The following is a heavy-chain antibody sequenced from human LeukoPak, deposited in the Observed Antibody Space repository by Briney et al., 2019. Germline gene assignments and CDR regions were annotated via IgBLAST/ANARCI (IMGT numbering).Heavy chain of an antibody. CDR3: ARHAFKWLVRY. CDR2: IYYSGST. CDR1: GGSISSYY. J-gene: IGHJ4*02. V-gene: IGHV4-59*08. Sequence: PSETLSLTCTVSGGSISSYYWSWIRQPPGKGLEWIGYIYYSGSTNYNPSLKSRVTISVDTSKNQFSLKLSSVTAADTAVYYCARHAFKWLVRYWGQGTLVTVSS. D-gene: IGHD6-19*01.